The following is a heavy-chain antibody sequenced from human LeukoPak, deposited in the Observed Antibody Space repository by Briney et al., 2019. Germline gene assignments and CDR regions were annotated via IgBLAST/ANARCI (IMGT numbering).Heavy chain of an antibody. D-gene: IGHD6-19*01. CDR2: IYYSGST. Sequence: SGTLSLTCTVSGGSISSSSYYWGWIRQPPGKGLEWIGIIYYSGSTYYNPSLKSRVTISGDTSKNQFSLKLSSVTAADTAVYYCARESGYSSGWFDYWGQGTLVTVSS. J-gene: IGHJ4*02. CDR1: GGSISSSSYY. CDR3: ARESGYSSGWFDY. V-gene: IGHV4-39*02.